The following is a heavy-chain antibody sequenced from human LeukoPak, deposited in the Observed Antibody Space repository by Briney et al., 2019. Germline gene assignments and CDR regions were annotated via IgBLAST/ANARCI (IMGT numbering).Heavy chain of an antibody. V-gene: IGHV4-59*01. J-gene: IGHJ3*02. Sequence: PSETLSLTXTVSGGSISSYYWSWIRQPPGKGLEWIGYIYYSGSTNYNPSLKSRVTISVDTSKNQCSLKLSSVTAADTAVYYCARGFELQWSHYDAFDIWGQGTMVTVSS. CDR2: IYYSGST. CDR3: ARGFELQWSHYDAFDI. CDR1: GGSISSYY. D-gene: IGHD2-15*01.